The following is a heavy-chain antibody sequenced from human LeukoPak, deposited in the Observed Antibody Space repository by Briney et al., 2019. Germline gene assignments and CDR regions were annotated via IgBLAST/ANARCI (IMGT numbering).Heavy chain of an antibody. CDR2: ISSSSSYI. Sequence: PGGSLRLSCAASGFTFSSYGMHWVRQAPGKGLEWVSSISSSSSYIYYADLVKGRFTISRDNAKNSLYLQMNSLRAEDTAVYYCARVRELLADAFDIWGQGTMVTVSS. D-gene: IGHD1-26*01. J-gene: IGHJ3*02. V-gene: IGHV3-21*01. CDR3: ARVRELLADAFDI. CDR1: GFTFSSYG.